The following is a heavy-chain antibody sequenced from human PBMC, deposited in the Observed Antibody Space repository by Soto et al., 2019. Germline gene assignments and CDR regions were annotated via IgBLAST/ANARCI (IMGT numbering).Heavy chain of an antibody. J-gene: IGHJ4*02. V-gene: IGHV3-21*01. Sequence: PGGSLRLSCEAAGFAFNSYGINWVRQAPGKGLEWVSFISRSSGNIYYGDSVRGRFTISRDNAKKSVYLQMNSLRVEDTAIYYCARTWLTFGPNDXWGQGAPVTVSX. CDR2: ISRSSGNI. CDR3: ARTWLTFGPNDX. CDR1: GFAFNSYG. D-gene: IGHD3-16*01.